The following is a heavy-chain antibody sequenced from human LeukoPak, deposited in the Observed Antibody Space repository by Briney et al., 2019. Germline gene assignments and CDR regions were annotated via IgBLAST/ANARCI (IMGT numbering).Heavy chain of an antibody. Sequence: GGSLRLSCAASGFTVSRNYMSWVRQAPGKGLEWVSVIYSGGSTYYADSVKGRFTISRDNSKNTLYLQMNSLRAEDTAVYYCARDRGSGWAYYFDYWGQGTLVTVSS. J-gene: IGHJ4*02. V-gene: IGHV3-66*01. CDR2: IYSGGST. CDR1: GFTVSRNY. CDR3: ARDRGSGWAYYFDY. D-gene: IGHD6-19*01.